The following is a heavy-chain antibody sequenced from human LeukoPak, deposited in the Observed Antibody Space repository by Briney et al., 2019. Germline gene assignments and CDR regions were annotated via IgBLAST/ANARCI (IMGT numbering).Heavy chain of an antibody. CDR2: ISGSGGST. J-gene: IGHJ3*02. CDR1: GFTFSSYA. D-gene: IGHD3-9*01. CDR3: AKVVGEYYDILTGYYKGAAGAFDI. V-gene: IGHV3-23*01. Sequence: GGSLRLSCAASGFTFSSYAMSWVRQAPGKGLEWVSAISGSGGSTYYADSVKGRFTISRDNSKNTLYLQMNSLRAEDTAVYYCAKVVGEYYDILTGYYKGAAGAFDIWGQGTMVTVSS.